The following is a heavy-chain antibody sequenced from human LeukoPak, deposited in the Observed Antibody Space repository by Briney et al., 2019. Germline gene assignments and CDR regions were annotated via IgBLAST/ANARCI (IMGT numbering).Heavy chain of an antibody. CDR3: ARAGTRAGGAFDI. Sequence: SETLSLTCTVSGGSISRYYWSWIRQPPGKGLEWIGYIFYSGSTNYNPSLRSRVTISIDTSKTLFSLKVSSVTAADTAVYFCARAGTRAGGAFDIWGQGTMVTVSS. CDR2: IFYSGST. CDR1: GGSISRYY. D-gene: IGHD4-23*01. V-gene: IGHV4-59*08. J-gene: IGHJ3*02.